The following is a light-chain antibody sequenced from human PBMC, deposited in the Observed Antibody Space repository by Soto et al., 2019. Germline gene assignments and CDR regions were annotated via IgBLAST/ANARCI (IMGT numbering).Light chain of an antibody. J-gene: IGKJ1*01. CDR3: QQANSFPRT. CDR1: QNIYNS. CDR2: AAS. Sequence: DIQMKKATSSLTASLGDRVTITCRTSQNIYNSLNWYQQKAGKAPKLLIYAASSLQSGVPSRFSGSGSGTDFTLTISSLQPEDFATYYCQQANSFPRTVGQGTKVDIK. V-gene: IGKV1-39*01.